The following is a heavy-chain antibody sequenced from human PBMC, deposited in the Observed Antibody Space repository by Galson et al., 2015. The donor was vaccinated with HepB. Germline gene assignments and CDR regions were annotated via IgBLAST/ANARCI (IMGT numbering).Heavy chain of an antibody. Sequence: SVKVSCKASGSTFTSYYMHWVRQAPGQGLEWMGIINPSGGSTSYAQKFQGRVTMTRDTSTSTVYMELSSLRSEDTAVYYCARDRVSRFGERANWFDPWGQGTLVTVSS. V-gene: IGHV1-46*01. CDR1: GSTFTSYY. CDR3: ARDRVSRFGERANWFDP. J-gene: IGHJ5*02. CDR2: INPSGGST. D-gene: IGHD3-10*01.